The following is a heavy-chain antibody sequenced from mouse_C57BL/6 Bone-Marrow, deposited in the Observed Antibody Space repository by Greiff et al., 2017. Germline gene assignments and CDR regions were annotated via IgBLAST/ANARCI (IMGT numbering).Heavy chain of an antibody. Sequence: EVHLVESGGGLVKPGGSLKLSCAASGFTFSDYGMHWVRQAPEKGLEWVAYISSGSSTIYYADTVKGRFTISRDNAKNTLFLQMTSLRSEDTAMYYCAGPPYYYGSSYAMDYWGQGTSVTVSS. CDR2: ISSGSSTI. D-gene: IGHD1-1*01. CDR1: GFTFSDYG. J-gene: IGHJ4*01. CDR3: AGPPYYYGSSYAMDY. V-gene: IGHV5-17*01.